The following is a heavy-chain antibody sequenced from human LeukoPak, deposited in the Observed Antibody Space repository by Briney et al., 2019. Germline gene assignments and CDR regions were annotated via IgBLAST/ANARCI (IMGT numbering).Heavy chain of an antibody. CDR2: IYFSGST. J-gene: IGHJ3*02. CDR3: ARDIYYDSSGYGAFDI. D-gene: IGHD3-22*01. V-gene: IGHV4-59*01. Sequence: KPSETLSLTCTVSGGSINYYYWSWIRQPPGKGLEWIGYIYFSGSTNYIPSLKSRVAISVDTSKNQFSLKLSSVTAADTAVYYCARDIYYDSSGYGAFDIWGQGTMVTVSS. CDR1: GGSINYYY.